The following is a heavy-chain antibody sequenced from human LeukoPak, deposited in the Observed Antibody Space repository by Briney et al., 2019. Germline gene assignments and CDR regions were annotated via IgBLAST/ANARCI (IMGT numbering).Heavy chain of an antibody. CDR1: GGSISSYY. J-gene: IGHJ4*02. D-gene: IGHD3-10*01. Sequence: SETLSLTCTVSGGSISSYYWSWIRQPPGKGLEWIGYIYYSGSTNYNPSLKSRVTISVDTSKNQFSLKLSSVTAADTAVYYCVSYKPAGLFDYWGQGTLVTVSS. CDR3: VSYKPAGLFDY. CDR2: IYYSGST. V-gene: IGHV4-59*08.